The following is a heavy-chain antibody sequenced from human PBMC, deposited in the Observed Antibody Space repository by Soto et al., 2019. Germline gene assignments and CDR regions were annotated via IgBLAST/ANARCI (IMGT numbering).Heavy chain of an antibody. CDR2: ISSSSSYT. D-gene: IGHD3-3*01. J-gene: IGHJ3*02. Sequence: GGSLRLSCAASGFTFSDYYMSWIRQAPGKGLEWVSYISSSSSYTNYADSVKGRFTISRDNAKNSLHLQMNSLRAEDTAVYYCARYYDFWSGYPLNDAFDIWGQGTMVTVSS. CDR1: GFTFSDYY. CDR3: ARYYDFWSGYPLNDAFDI. V-gene: IGHV3-11*06.